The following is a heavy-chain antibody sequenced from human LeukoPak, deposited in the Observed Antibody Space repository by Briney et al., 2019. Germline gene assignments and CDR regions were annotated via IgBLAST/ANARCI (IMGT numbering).Heavy chain of an antibody. CDR1: GYTFTGYY. Sequence: ASVKVSCKASGYTFTGYYMHWVRQAPGQGLEWMGRINPNSGGTNYAQKFQGRVTMTRDTSISTAYMELSRLRSDDTAVYYCAREIAAAANDAFDIWGQGTMVTVSS. CDR2: INPNSGGT. J-gene: IGHJ3*02. D-gene: IGHD6-13*01. CDR3: AREIAAAANDAFDI. V-gene: IGHV1-2*06.